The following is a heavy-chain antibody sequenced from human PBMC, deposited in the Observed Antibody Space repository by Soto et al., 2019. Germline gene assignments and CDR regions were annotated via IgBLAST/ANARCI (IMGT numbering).Heavy chain of an antibody. V-gene: IGHV1-18*01. D-gene: IGHD6-19*01. Sequence: QVQLVQSGAEVKKPGASVKVSYKASGYSFTSYGISWMRQAPGQGLEWMGWISAYNGNTNYEQKLQGRVTMTTDTSTSTAYMELRSLRSDDTAVYFCARDPPYSSGWYAGIDPWGQGTLVTVSS. CDR1: GYSFTSYG. CDR3: ARDPPYSSGWYAGIDP. CDR2: ISAYNGNT. J-gene: IGHJ5*02.